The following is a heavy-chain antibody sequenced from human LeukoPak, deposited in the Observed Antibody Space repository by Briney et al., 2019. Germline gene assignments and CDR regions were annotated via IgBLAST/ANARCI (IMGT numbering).Heavy chain of an antibody. J-gene: IGHJ5*02. CDR3: VRDTTSIALADH. Sequence: SVTVSCQASGYTFTSYYMQWVRQAPGQGLEWMGIINPSGGSATYAQKFQGRVTMTRDTSTSTVYMDLSSLRSEDTAVYYCVRDTTSIALADHWGQGTLVTVSS. D-gene: IGHD2/OR15-2a*01. CDR1: GYTFTSYY. CDR2: INPSGGSA. V-gene: IGHV1-46*01.